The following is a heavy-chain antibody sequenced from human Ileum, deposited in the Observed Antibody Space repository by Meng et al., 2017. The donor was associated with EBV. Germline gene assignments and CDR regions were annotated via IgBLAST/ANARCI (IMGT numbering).Heavy chain of an antibody. CDR1: GYTFTSYG. CDR3: ARGQNYYGSGSLIDY. D-gene: IGHD3-10*01. J-gene: IGHJ4*02. Sequence: QVLLVQVGAEVKKPGASVKVSCKASGYTFTSYGISWVRQAPGQGLEWMGWFSVYNGNTIYAQKLQDRVTMTTDTSTSTAYMELRSLRSDDTAVYYCARGQNYYGSGSLIDYWGQGTLVTVSS. V-gene: IGHV1-18*01. CDR2: FSVYNGNT.